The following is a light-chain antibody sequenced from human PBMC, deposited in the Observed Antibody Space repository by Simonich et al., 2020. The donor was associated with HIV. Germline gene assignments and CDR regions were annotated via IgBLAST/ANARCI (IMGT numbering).Light chain of an antibody. CDR3: QQRSNWPTFT. CDR2: DAS. Sequence: EIVMTQSPATLSVSPGERATLSCRASQSAGSSLAWYQQKPGQAPRLLIYDASNRATGIPARFSGSGSGTDFTLTISSLEPEDFAVYFCQQRSNWPTFTFGPGTKVDIK. V-gene: IGKV3-11*01. J-gene: IGKJ3*01. CDR1: QSAGSS.